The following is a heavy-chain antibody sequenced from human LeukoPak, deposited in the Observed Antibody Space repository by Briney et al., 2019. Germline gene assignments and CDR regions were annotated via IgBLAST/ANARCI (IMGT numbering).Heavy chain of an antibody. CDR2: IYSGGST. J-gene: IGHJ4*02. Sequence: PGGSLRLSCAASGFIVSSNYMSWGRQAPGKGLEWVSLIYSGGSTYYADSVKGRFTISRDNSKNTLYLQMNSLRAEDTAVYYCASIRVTMKALDYWGQGTLVTVPS. D-gene: IGHD3-22*01. CDR3: ASIRVTMKALDY. CDR1: GFIVSSNY. V-gene: IGHV3-53*01.